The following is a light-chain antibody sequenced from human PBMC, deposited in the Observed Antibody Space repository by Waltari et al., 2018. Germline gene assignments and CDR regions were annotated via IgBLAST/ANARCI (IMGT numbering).Light chain of an antibody. V-gene: IGLV1-47*02. CDR1: SSNIGSIY. CDR2: SNN. J-gene: IGLJ1*01. Sequence: QSVLTQPPSASGTPGQRVTISCSGSSSNIGSIYVYWYQQLPGTAPKLLIQSNNQRPSGAADRFSGSKSGTAASLAISGRRSEDEADYYCAAWDDSLSGLYVFGTGTKVTVL. CDR3: AAWDDSLSGLYV.